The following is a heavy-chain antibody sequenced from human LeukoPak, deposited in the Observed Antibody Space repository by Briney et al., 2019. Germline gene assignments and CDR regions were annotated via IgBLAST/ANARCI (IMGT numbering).Heavy chain of an antibody. Sequence: PGGSLRLSCAASGFNFDDYGMSWVRQGPGMGLECVSGINWNGGSTGYADSVKGRFTISRDNAKNSLCLQMNSLRAEDTALYYCARGYYYDSSGYSFFDYWGQGTLVTVSS. CDR2: INWNGGST. CDR3: ARGYYYDSSGYSFFDY. V-gene: IGHV3-20*04. D-gene: IGHD3-22*01. CDR1: GFNFDDYG. J-gene: IGHJ4*02.